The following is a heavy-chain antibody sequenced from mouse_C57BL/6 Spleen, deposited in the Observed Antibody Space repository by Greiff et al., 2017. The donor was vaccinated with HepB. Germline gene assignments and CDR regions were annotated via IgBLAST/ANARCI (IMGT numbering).Heavy chain of an antibody. CDR2: IDPETGGT. CDR1: GYTFTDYE. J-gene: IGHJ2*01. D-gene: IGHD1-1*01. CDR3: TTFITTVVAGFDY. V-gene: IGHV1-15*01. Sequence: VQLQQSGAELVRPGASVTLSCKASGYTFTDYEMHWVKQTPVHGLEWIGAIDPETGGTAYNQKFKGKAILTADKSSSTAYMELRSLTSEDSAVYYCTTFITTVVAGFDYWGQGTTLTVSS.